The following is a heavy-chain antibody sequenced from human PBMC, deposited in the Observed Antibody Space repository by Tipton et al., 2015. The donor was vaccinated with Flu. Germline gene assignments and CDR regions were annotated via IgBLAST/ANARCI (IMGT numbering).Heavy chain of an antibody. CDR3: SGTQGSFDI. Sequence: SLRLSCADSGFNVSSNYMSWVRQAPGKGLEWVSVIYSGGSTYYADSVKGRFTISSDNSKNTLYLQMNSLRAEDTAVYYCSGTQGSFDIWGQGTMVTVSS. D-gene: IGHD1-26*01. V-gene: IGHV3-53*01. CDR2: IYSGGST. J-gene: IGHJ3*02. CDR1: GFNVSSNY.